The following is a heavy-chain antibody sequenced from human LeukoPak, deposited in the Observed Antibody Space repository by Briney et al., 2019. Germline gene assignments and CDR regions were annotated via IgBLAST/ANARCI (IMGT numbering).Heavy chain of an antibody. V-gene: IGHV4-34*01. CDR3: ARGRLDGYYFDY. J-gene: IGHJ4*02. Sequence: PSETLSLTCVVYGGSFSGYYWTWIRQPPGKGLEWIGEIHYSGATSYKLSLKSRVTISGDTSKNQVSLNLRSVTAADTAVYYCARGRLDGYYFDYWGQGALATVSS. D-gene: IGHD1-1*01. CDR1: GGSFSGYY. CDR2: IHYSGAT.